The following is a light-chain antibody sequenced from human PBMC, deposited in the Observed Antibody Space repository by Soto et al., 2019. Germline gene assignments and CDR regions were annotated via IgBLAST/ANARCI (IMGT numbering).Light chain of an antibody. V-gene: IGLV2-11*01. CDR3: CSYAGSYTWV. CDR2: DVT. CDR1: NSDVGAYKF. J-gene: IGLJ1*01. Sequence: QSALTHPRSVSGSPGQSVTISCTGSNSDVGAYKFVSWLQHNPGEAPKVMIYDVTQRPSGVPDRFSGTKSGNTASLTISGLQAEDEADYYCCSYAGSYTWVFRSGTKVTV.